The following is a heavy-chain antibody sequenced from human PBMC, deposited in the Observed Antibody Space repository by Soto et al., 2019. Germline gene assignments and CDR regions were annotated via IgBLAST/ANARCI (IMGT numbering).Heavy chain of an antibody. CDR3: VPYRCNYDISRGEP. D-gene: IGHD3-9*01. Sequence: PGESLRLSCTASGVNLRNYWMRWVRQGPGKWLFWVSRINSGGSNIKYAYSVKGRFTISRDNASNTLYLQMDSLRVEDTAVDYCVPYRCNYDISRGEPWGHGTLVTLSS. J-gene: IGHJ5*02. V-gene: IGHV3-74*03. CDR1: GVNLRNYW. CDR2: INSGGSNI.